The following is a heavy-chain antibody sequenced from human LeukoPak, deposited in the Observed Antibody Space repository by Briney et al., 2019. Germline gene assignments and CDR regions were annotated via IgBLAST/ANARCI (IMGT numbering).Heavy chain of an antibody. CDR3: ARLRDPWYFDY. CDR1: GFTFSSYW. J-gene: IGHJ4*02. Sequence: PGGSLRLSCAASGFTFSSYWMHWVRQAPGKGLEWVANIKQDGSEKYYVGSVKGRFTISRDNAKNSLYLQMNSLRAEDTAVYYCARLRDPWYFDYWGQGTLVTVSS. V-gene: IGHV3-7*01. D-gene: IGHD5-24*01. CDR2: IKQDGSEK.